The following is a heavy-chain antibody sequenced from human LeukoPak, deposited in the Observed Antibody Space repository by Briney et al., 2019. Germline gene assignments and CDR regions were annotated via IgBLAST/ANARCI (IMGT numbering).Heavy chain of an antibody. CDR2: IYYSGST. V-gene: IGHV4-59*01. J-gene: IGHJ4*02. CDR3: SRATYSSGWGTSDY. CDR1: TRSIISYD. Sequence: SETLSLTWTVATRSIISYDWSWIRLPPGKGLEWIGYIYYSGSTNYNPSLQSRVTISVDTSKNQFSLKLSSVTAADTAVYYCSRATYSSGWGTSDYWGQGTLVTVSS. D-gene: IGHD6-19*01.